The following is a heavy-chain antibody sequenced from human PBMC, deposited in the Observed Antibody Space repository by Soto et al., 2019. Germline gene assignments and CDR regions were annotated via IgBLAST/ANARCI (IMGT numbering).Heavy chain of an antibody. J-gene: IGHJ4*02. Sequence: GGSLRLSCAGSGFTFSSYGMSWVRQAPGKGLEWVSSISGSGDRTYYADSVKGRFTISRDNSKNTLYLKMNSLRVEDLAVYYCAKGYSPSGSHPIDCWGQGTLVTVSS. CDR2: ISGSGDRT. V-gene: IGHV3-23*01. D-gene: IGHD3-3*01. CDR1: GFTFSSYG. CDR3: AKGYSPSGSHPIDC.